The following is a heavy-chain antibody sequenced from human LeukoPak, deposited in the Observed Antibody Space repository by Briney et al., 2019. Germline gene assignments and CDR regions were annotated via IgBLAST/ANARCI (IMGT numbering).Heavy chain of an antibody. D-gene: IGHD2-2*01. J-gene: IGHJ4*02. V-gene: IGHV3-48*01. CDR3: ARAAVVVPAASGDY. CDR1: GFTFSSYS. CDR2: ISSSSSTI. Sequence: GGSLRLSCGASGFTFSSYSMNWVRQAPGKGREWVSYISSSSSTIYYADSVKGRFTISRDNAKNSLYLQMNSLRAEDTAVYYCARAAVVVPAASGDYWGQGTLVTVSS.